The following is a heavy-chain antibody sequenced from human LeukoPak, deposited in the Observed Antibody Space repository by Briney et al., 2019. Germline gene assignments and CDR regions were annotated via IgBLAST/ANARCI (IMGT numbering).Heavy chain of an antibody. J-gene: IGHJ4*02. V-gene: IGHV4-39*07. Sequence: SETLSLTCTVSGGSISSSSYYWGWIRQPPGKGLEWIGSIYYSGSTNYNPSLKSRVTISVDTSKNQFSLKLSSVTAADTAVYYCARRSSDFDYWGQGTLVTVSS. CDR1: GGSISSSSYY. CDR3: ARRSSDFDY. CDR2: IYYSGST. D-gene: IGHD6-13*01.